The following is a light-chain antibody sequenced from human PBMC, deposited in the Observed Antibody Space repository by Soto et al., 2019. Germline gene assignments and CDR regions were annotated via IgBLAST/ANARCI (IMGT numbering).Light chain of an antibody. J-gene: IGKJ1*01. Sequence: EIVLTQSPGTLSLSPGERATLSCRVSQSVSSSHLAWYQQKPGQAPRLLIYDTSSRATGIPDRFSGSGSGTDFTLTINRLEPVDFALYYCQQYATSPWTFGQGTKVEIK. CDR3: QQYATSPWT. CDR1: QSVSSSH. CDR2: DTS. V-gene: IGKV3-20*01.